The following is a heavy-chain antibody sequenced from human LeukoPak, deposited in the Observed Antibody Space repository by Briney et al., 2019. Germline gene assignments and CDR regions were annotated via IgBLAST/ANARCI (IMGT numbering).Heavy chain of an antibody. J-gene: IGHJ4*02. CDR2: IRSNTFGGTG. D-gene: IGHD3-10*01. CDR3: SRDQYRYNYGSGSSGLFDY. V-gene: IGHV3-49*04. CDR1: GFTFGDYA. Sequence: GRSLRLSCTASGFTFGDYAMSWVRQAPGKGLEWVGCIRSNTFGGTGEYAASVKGRFTISRDDSKSIAYLQMNSLKTEDTAVYYCSRDQYRYNYGSGSSGLFDYWGQGTLVTVSS.